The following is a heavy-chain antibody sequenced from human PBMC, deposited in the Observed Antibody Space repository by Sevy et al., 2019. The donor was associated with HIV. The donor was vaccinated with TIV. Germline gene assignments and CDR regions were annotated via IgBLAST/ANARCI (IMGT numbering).Heavy chain of an antibody. CDR1: GFTVSSNY. Sequence: GGSLRLSCAASGFTVSSNYMSWVRQAPGKGLEWVSVIYSGGSTYYADSVKGRFTISRDNSKNTLYLQMNSLRAEDTAVYYCATERFVGWLQRIGAFDIWGQGTMVTVSS. CDR3: ATERFVGWLQRIGAFDI. CDR2: IYSGGST. J-gene: IGHJ3*02. D-gene: IGHD3-16*01. V-gene: IGHV3-53*01.